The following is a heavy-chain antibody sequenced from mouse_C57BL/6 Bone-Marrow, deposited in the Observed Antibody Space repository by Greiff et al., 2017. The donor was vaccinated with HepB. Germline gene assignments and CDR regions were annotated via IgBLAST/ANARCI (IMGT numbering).Heavy chain of an antibody. CDR2: ISDGGSYT. CDR1: GFTFSSYA. J-gene: IGHJ1*03. V-gene: IGHV5-4*03. CDR3: ARVYYDWYFDV. Sequence: EVKLVESGGGLVKPGGSLKLSCAASGFTFSSYAMSWVRQTPEKRLEWVATISDGGSYTYYPDNVKGRFTISRDNAKNNLYLQMSHLKSEDTAMYYCARVYYDWYFDVWGTGTTVTVSS. D-gene: IGHD2-4*01.